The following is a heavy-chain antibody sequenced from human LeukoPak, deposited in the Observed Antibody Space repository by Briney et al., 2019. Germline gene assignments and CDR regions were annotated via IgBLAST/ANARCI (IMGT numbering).Heavy chain of an antibody. CDR1: GGSISTSSYY. V-gene: IGHV4-39*07. CDR2: IYYSGST. D-gene: IGHD2-15*01. J-gene: IGHJ4*02. CDR3: ARVLCPGASTVVAATGCGYGRHFDY. Sequence: PSETLSLTCTVSGGSISTSSYYWGWIRQPPGKGLECIGNIYYSGSTYYNPSLKSRVTISVDTSKNQFSLKLSSVTAADTAVYYCARVLCPGASTVVAATGCGYGRHFDYWGQGTLVTVSS.